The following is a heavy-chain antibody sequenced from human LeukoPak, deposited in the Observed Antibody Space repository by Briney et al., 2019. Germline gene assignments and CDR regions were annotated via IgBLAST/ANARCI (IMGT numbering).Heavy chain of an antibody. CDR1: GFTFSSYS. Sequence: QTGGSLRLSCAASGFTFSSYSMNWVRQAPGKGLEWVSYISSSSSTIYYADSVKGRFTISRDNAKNSLYLQMNSLRAEDTAVYYCAREGRWFGELRYYYYMDVWGKGTTVTISS. V-gene: IGHV3-48*04. CDR3: AREGRWFGELRYYYYMDV. D-gene: IGHD3-10*01. J-gene: IGHJ6*03. CDR2: ISSSSSTI.